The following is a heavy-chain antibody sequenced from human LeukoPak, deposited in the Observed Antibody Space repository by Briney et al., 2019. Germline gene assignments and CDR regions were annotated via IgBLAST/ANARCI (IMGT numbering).Heavy chain of an antibody. Sequence: SETRSLTCTVSGGSISSYYWSWIRQPPGKGLEWIGYIYYSGSTNYNPSLKSRVTISVDTSKNQFSLKLSSVTAADTAVYYCARCAPYGSGSYFWFDPWGQGTLVAVSS. D-gene: IGHD3-10*01. V-gene: IGHV4-59*01. CDR1: GGSISSYY. J-gene: IGHJ5*02. CDR2: IYYSGST. CDR3: ARCAPYGSGSYFWFDP.